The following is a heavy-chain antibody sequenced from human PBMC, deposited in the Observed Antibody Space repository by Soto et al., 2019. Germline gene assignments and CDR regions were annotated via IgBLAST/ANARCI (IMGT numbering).Heavy chain of an antibody. CDR2: ISGSGGST. CDR3: AKDRGIVVVVAALYYFDY. J-gene: IGHJ4*02. CDR1: GFTFSSYA. Sequence: GGSLRLSCAASGFTFSSYAMSWVRQAPGKGLEWVSAISGSGGSTYYADSVKGRFTISRDNSKNTLYLQMNSLRAEDTAVYYCAKDRGIVVVVAALYYFDYWGQGTLVT. D-gene: IGHD2-15*01. V-gene: IGHV3-23*01.